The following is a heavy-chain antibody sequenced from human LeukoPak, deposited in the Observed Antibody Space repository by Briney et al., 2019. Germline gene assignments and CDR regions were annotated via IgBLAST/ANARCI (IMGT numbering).Heavy chain of an antibody. Sequence: GESLKISCKASGYYFTDYWLGWVRQMPGKGLEWMGIIYAGDSETRYSPSFRGRVTMSVDKSITTAYLQWDSLKASDTAMYYCAREQDYDILTGQGAFDIWGQGTMVTVSS. D-gene: IGHD3-9*01. V-gene: IGHV5-51*01. CDR2: IYAGDSET. J-gene: IGHJ3*02. CDR3: AREQDYDILTGQGAFDI. CDR1: GYYFTDYW.